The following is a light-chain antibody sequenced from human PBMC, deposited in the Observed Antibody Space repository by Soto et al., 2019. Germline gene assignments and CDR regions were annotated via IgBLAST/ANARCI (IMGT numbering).Light chain of an antibody. J-gene: IGKJ4*01. CDR2: GAF. CDR3: QQYKNWPPLT. CDR1: QSVSYN. V-gene: IGKV3-15*01. Sequence: EIVMTQSPATLSVSPGETATLSCRASQSVSYNLAWSQQKPGQGPRLLIYGAFTRATEIPARFSGSGSGTDFTLTISSLQSEDFAVYYCQQYKNWPPLTFGGGTKVEIK.